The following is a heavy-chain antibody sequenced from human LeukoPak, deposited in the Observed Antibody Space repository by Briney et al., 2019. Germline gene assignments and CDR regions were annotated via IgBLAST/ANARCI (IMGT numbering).Heavy chain of an antibody. CDR2: IIPIFGTA. Sequence: ASVKVSCKASGGTFGRYAISWVRQAPGQGLEWMGGIIPIFGTANYAQKFQGRVTITADESTSTAYMELSSLRSEDTAVYYCARDRSNYDILTASSGMDVWGQGTTVTVSS. CDR3: ARDRSNYDILTASSGMDV. D-gene: IGHD3-9*01. J-gene: IGHJ6*02. V-gene: IGHV1-69*13. CDR1: GGTFGRYA.